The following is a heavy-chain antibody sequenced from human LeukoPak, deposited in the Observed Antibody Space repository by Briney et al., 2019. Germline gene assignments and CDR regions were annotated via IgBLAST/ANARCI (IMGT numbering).Heavy chain of an antibody. CDR1: GYSFTSYW. J-gene: IGHJ4*02. CDR2: ISPGDSRT. CDR3: ARPSYGASDY. V-gene: IGHV5-51*01. D-gene: IGHD4-17*01. Sequence: GESLKISCKGSGYSFTSYWIGWVRQMPGKGLEWLGLISPGDSRTRYSPSFQGQVTISADKSIATAFLQWSSLKASDTAMYYCARPSYGASDYWGQGTLVTVSS.